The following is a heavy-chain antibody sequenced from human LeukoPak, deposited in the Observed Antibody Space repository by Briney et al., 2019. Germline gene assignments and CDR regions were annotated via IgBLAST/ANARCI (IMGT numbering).Heavy chain of an antibody. CDR3: ARGPGSYSTLGSYYFDY. Sequence: GGSLRLSCAASGFTFSSYDMHWVRQATGKGLEWVSAIGTAGNTYYPASVKGRFTISRENTKNYLYLQMSSLRAGDTAVYYCARGPGSYSTLGSYYFDYWGQGTLVSVSS. CDR1: GFTFSSYD. D-gene: IGHD3-10*01. V-gene: IGHV3-13*01. J-gene: IGHJ4*02. CDR2: IGTAGNT.